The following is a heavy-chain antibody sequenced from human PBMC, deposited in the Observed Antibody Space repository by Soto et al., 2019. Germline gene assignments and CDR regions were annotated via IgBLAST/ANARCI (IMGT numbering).Heavy chain of an antibody. CDR1: GXSXXXXX. D-gene: IGHD1-1*01. CDR2: XNESGST. CDR3: ARGXGIVALPGELEDVKYDY. J-gene: IGHJ4*02. Sequence: QVQLQQWGAGLVKPSETLSLSCAVYGXSXXXXXXXXXXXXXXXXXXXXXXXNESGSTYYNPSLKSRVTISTDTSKNQFSLKLSSVSAADTXXYFCARGXGIVALPGELEDVKYDYWGQGTLVNVSS. V-gene: IGHV4-34*01.